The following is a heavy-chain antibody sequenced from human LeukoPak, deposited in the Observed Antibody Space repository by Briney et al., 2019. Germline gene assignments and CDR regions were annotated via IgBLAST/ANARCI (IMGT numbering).Heavy chain of an antibody. CDR2: IYYSGST. Sequence: PSETLSLTCTVSGGSISTYYWSWIRQPPGKGLEWIGYIYYSGSTNYNPSLKSRVTMSVDTSKNQFSLKLTSVTAADTAVYYCASDYSNYIMDYWGQGTLVTVSS. CDR3: ASDYSNYIMDY. CDR1: GGSISTYY. J-gene: IGHJ4*02. D-gene: IGHD4-11*01. V-gene: IGHV4-59*01.